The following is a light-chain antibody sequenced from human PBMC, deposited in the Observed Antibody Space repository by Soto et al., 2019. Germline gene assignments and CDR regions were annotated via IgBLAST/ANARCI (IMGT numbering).Light chain of an antibody. Sequence: DIQMTQSPSTLSASVGDRVTITCRASQSISSWLAWYQQKPGKAPKLLIYKASSLESGVPSRFSGSGSGTEFTLTISSLQPDDVASYYCQEYSANFRTFGQGTKVEIE. J-gene: IGKJ1*01. V-gene: IGKV1-5*03. CDR2: KAS. CDR1: QSISSW. CDR3: QEYSANFRT.